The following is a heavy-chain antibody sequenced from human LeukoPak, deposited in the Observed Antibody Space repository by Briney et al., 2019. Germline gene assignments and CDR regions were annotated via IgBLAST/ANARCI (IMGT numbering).Heavy chain of an antibody. CDR3: ARDNYGSGSYPTNWFDP. V-gene: IGHV4-59*01. D-gene: IGHD3-10*01. CDR2: IYYSGIT. J-gene: IGHJ5*02. CDR1: GGSISSYY. Sequence: SETLSLTCTVSGGSISSYYWSWIRQPPGKGLEWIGYIYYSGITNYNPSLKSRLTISVDTSKNQFSLKLSSVTAADTAVYYCARDNYGSGSYPTNWFDPWGQGTLVTVSS.